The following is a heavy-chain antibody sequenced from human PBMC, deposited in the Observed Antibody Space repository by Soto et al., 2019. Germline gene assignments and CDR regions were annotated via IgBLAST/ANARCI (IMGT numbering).Heavy chain of an antibody. CDR1: GFTFSSDA. V-gene: IGHV3-23*01. D-gene: IGHD1-26*01. CDR2: ISGSGGST. CDR3: AKDLRSGSYYFDY. J-gene: IGHJ4*02. Sequence: EVQLLESGGGLVQPGGSLRLSCAASGFTFSSDAMSWVRQAPGKGLEWVSAISGSGGSTYYADSVKGRFTISGDNSKNTLYLQMNSLRADDTAVYYFAKDLRSGSYYFDYWVQQTLVTVSS.